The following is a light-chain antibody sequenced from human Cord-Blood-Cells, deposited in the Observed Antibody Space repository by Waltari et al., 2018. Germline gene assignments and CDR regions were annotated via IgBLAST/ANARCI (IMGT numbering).Light chain of an antibody. J-gene: IGLJ2*01. V-gene: IGLV1-40*01. Sequence: QSVLTQPPSVSGAPGQRVTISCTGSSSNIGAGYDVHWYQQLPGTAPKLLIVGTSIRPSGVPDRFSGSKSDTSASLAITGLQAEDEADYYCQSYDSSLSGYVVFGGGTKLTVL. CDR1: SSNIGAGYD. CDR3: QSYDSSLSGYVV. CDR2: GTS.